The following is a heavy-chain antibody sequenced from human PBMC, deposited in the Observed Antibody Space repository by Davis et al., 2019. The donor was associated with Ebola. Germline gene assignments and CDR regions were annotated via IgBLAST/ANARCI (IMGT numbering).Heavy chain of an antibody. CDR3: ARARCTGGVCFPAARYYYYGMDV. V-gene: IGHV4-39*07. CDR1: GASIRNNNYY. D-gene: IGHD2-8*02. Sequence: GSLRLSCTVSGASIRNNNYYWGFIRQPPGKGLEWIGEINHSGSTNYNPSLKSRVTISVDTSKNQFSLKLSSVTAADTAVYYCARARCTGGVCFPAARYYYYGMDVWGQGTTVTVSS. J-gene: IGHJ6*02. CDR2: INHSGST.